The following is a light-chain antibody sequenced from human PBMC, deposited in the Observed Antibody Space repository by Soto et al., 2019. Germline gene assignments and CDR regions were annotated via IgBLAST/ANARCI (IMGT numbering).Light chain of an antibody. CDR3: CSYAGRRSILGV. CDR2: EGS. J-gene: IGLJ3*02. CDR1: SSDVGTYNL. V-gene: IGLV2-23*03. Sequence: QSALTQPASVSGSPGQSITISCTGTSSDVGTYNLVSWYQHHPGKAPKLMIYEGSKRPSGVSNRFSGSKSGNTASLRISGLQAEDEADYFCCSYAGRRSILGVFGGGTKLPVL.